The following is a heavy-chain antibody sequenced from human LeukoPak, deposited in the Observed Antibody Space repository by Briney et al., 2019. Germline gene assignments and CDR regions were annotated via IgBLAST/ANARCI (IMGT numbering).Heavy chain of an antibody. Sequence: PGGSLRLSCAASGFTFSSYSMNWVRQAPGKELEWVSYISGSGSTKYYPDSVKGRFTISRDNAKKSLHLQMNSLRAEDTAVYYCARWFGESFDYWGRGTLVTVSS. CDR2: ISGSGSTK. V-gene: IGHV3-48*01. J-gene: IGHJ4*02. CDR3: ARWFGESFDY. CDR1: GFTFSSYS. D-gene: IGHD3-10*01.